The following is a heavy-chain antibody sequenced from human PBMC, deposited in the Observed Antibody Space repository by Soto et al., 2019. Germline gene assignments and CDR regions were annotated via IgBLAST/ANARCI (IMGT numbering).Heavy chain of an antibody. CDR3: AVPIDSSGDFDWFDP. J-gene: IGHJ5*02. V-gene: IGHV1-58*01. Sequence: QMQLVQSGPEVKKPGTSVKVSCKASGFTFTSSAVQWVRQARGQRLEWIGWIVVGSGNTNYAQKFQERVTITRDMSTRTAYMELSSLRSEDTAVYYCAVPIDSSGDFDWFDPWGQGTLVTVSS. CDR1: GFTFTSSA. D-gene: IGHD3-22*01. CDR2: IVVGSGNT.